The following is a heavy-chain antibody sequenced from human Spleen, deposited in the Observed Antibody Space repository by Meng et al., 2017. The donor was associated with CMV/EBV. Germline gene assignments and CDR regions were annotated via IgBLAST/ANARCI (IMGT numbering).Heavy chain of an antibody. V-gene: IGHV3-7*01. J-gene: IGHJ4*02. D-gene: IGHD1-26*01. CDR2: INQDGNER. CDR1: GFTFSSYA. CDR3: AREGSGSYYYVFGYFDY. Sequence: GGSLRLSCAASGFTFSSYAMSWVRQAPGKGLEWVANINQDGNERYYVDSVEGRFTISRDNSKNSLYLQMHSLRAEDTALYYCAREGSGSYYYVFGYFDYWGQGSLVTVSS.